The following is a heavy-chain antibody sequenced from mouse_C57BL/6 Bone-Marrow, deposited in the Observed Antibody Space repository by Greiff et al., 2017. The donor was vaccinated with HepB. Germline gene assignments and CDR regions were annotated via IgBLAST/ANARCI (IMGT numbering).Heavy chain of an antibody. CDR1: GYAFSSSW. J-gene: IGHJ2*01. Sequence: VQLQQSGPELVKPGASVKISCKASGYAFSSSWMNWVKQRPGKGLEWIGRIYPGDGDTNYNGKFKGKATLTADKSSSTAYMQLSSLTSEDSAVYFCASIYYGYEDYWGQGTTLTVSS. V-gene: IGHV1-82*01. CDR3: ASIYYGYEDY. D-gene: IGHD2-2*01. CDR2: IYPGDGDT.